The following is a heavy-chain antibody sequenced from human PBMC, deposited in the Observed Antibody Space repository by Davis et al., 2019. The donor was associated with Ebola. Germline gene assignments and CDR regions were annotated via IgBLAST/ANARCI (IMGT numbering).Heavy chain of an antibody. D-gene: IGHD2-2*01. CDR2: INYSGST. V-gene: IGHV4-31*03. CDR1: GGPINSHGYY. Sequence: PSETLSLTCTVSGGPINSHGYYWSWIRQYPGKGLEWIGYINYSGSTNYNPSLKSRVTISVDTSKNQFSLKLSSVTAADTAVYYCAVWIVVPARRDYWGQGTLVTVSS. CDR3: AVWIVVPARRDY. J-gene: IGHJ4*02.